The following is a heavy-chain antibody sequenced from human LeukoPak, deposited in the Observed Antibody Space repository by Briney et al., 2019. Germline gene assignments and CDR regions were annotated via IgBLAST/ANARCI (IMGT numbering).Heavy chain of an antibody. Sequence: KPSETLSLTCTVSGGSISSYYWSWIRQPPGKGLEWIGYIYYSGSTNYNPSLKSRVTISVDTSKNQFSLKLSSVTAADTAVYYCARGNDYAGDAFDIWGQGTMVTVSS. J-gene: IGHJ3*02. CDR2: IYYSGST. CDR3: ARGNDYAGDAFDI. D-gene: IGHD4/OR15-4a*01. V-gene: IGHV4-59*01. CDR1: GGSISSYY.